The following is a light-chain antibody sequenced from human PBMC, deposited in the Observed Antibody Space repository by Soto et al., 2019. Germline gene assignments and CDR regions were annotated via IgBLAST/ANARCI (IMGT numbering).Light chain of an antibody. V-gene: IGKV1-5*03. Sequence: DIQMTQSPSTLSAAVGDRVTIARRASQSISNWLAWYQQKPGKAPKLLIYQASNLETGVPLRFSGSVSGTEFTVTISNLQPYDFATFYCQHYNTAFGQVTKVEFK. CDR2: QAS. J-gene: IGKJ1*01. CDR3: QHYNTA. CDR1: QSISNW.